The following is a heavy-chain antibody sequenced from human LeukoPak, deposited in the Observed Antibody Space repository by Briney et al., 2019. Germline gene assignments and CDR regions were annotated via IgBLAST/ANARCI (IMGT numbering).Heavy chain of an antibody. Sequence: GASVKVSCKASGGTFSSYAISWVRQAPGQGLEWMGGIIPIFGTANYAQKFQGRVTITADESTSTAYMELSSLRSEDTAVYYCARDLAHVVVPAAIIISVADYYYGMDVWGQGTTVTVSS. CDR1: GGTFSSYA. CDR3: ARDLAHVVVPAAIIISVADYYYGMDV. D-gene: IGHD2-2*01. J-gene: IGHJ6*02. V-gene: IGHV1-69*13. CDR2: IIPIFGTA.